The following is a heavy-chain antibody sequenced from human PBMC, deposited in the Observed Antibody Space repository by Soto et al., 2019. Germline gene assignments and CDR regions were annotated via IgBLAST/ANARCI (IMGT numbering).Heavy chain of an antibody. V-gene: IGHV4-59*01. CDR2: IYYSGST. CDR3: ASSPGLRSLEWLSFTENYYYVDV. CDR1: GGSISSYY. Sequence: ETLSLTCTVSGGSISSYYWSWIRQPPGKGLEWIGYIYYSGSTNYNPSLKSRVTISVDTSKNQFSLKLSSVTAADTAVYYCASSPGLRSLEWLSFTENYYYVDVWGKGTTVTVSS. D-gene: IGHD3-3*01. J-gene: IGHJ6*03.